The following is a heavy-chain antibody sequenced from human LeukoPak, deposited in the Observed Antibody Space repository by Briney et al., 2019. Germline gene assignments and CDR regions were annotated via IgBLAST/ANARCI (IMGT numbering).Heavy chain of an antibody. CDR2: ISGNGGST. V-gene: IGHV3-23*01. CDR1: GFTFRSYA. D-gene: IGHD3-9*01. CDR3: AKEGYYDILSASQAEGYMDV. Sequence: GGSLRLSCAASGFTFRSYAMSWVRQAPGKGLEWVSTISGNGGSTYYADSVKGRFTISRDNSKNTLYLQMNSLGAEDTAVYYCAKEGYYDILSASQAEGYMDVWGKGTTVTVSS. J-gene: IGHJ6*03.